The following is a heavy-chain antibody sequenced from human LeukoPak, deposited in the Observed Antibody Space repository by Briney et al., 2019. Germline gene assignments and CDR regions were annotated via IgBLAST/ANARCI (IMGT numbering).Heavy chain of an antibody. CDR1: GYTFTSYG. CDR3: ARDFWSGYYGDYYYYGMDV. Sequence: ASVKVSCKASGYTFTSYGISWVRQAPGQGLEWMGWISPYNGNTNYAQKLQGRVTMTTDTSTSTAYMELRSLRSDDTAVYYCARDFWSGYYGDYYYYGMDVWGQGTTVTVSS. D-gene: IGHD3-3*01. CDR2: ISPYNGNT. J-gene: IGHJ6*02. V-gene: IGHV1-18*01.